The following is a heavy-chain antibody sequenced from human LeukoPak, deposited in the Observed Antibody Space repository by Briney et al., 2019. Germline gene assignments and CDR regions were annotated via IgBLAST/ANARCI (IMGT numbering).Heavy chain of an antibody. V-gene: IGHV4-30-4*01. CDR1: GGSISNDDFY. Sequence: SETLSLTCAVSGGSISNDDFYYSWIRQPPGKGLEWIGYIYNNGNTHYNPSLRSRLTISLDTSRNHFSLTVSSVTAADTAVYYCARGIAATDVWGHGTTVIVSS. CDR3: ARGIAATDV. D-gene: IGHD2-15*01. J-gene: IGHJ6*02. CDR2: IYNNGNT.